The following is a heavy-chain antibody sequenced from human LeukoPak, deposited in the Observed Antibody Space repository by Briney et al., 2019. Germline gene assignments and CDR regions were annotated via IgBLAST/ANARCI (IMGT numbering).Heavy chain of an antibody. CDR1: GFTLQNYA. CDR3: VRDYYGMDV. V-gene: IGHV3-64D*06. CDR2: THGNGGNT. D-gene: IGHD3-10*01. Sequence: GGSLRLSCSASGFTLQNYAMYWVRQAPGKELEQVSLTHGNGGNTDYADSVKGRFTISRDYSKNTLYLQLTSVSVEDTAVYYCVRDYYGMDVWGQGTTVTVSS. J-gene: IGHJ6*02.